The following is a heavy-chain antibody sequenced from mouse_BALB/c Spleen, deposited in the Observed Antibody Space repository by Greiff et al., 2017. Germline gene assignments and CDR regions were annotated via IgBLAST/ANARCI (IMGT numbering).Heavy chain of an antibody. CDR2: ISSGSSTI. D-gene: IGHD3-1*01. CDR3: ARSGYDYFDY. Sequence: EVHLVESGGGLVQPGGSRKLSCAASGFTFSSFGMHWVRQAPEKGLEWVAYISSGSSTIYYADTVKGRFTISRDNPKNTLFLQMTSLRSEDTAMYYCARSGYDYFDYWGQGTTLTVSS. V-gene: IGHV5-17*02. J-gene: IGHJ2*01. CDR1: GFTFSSFG.